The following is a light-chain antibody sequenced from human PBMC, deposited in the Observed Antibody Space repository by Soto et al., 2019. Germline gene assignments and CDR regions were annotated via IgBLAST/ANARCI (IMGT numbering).Light chain of an antibody. J-gene: IGKJ4*01. CDR3: QQYNNWPLT. CDR2: GAS. V-gene: IGKV3-15*01. CDR1: QSVNSN. Sequence: EIVMTQSPATLSVSPGERATLSCRASQSVNSNLAWYQQKPGQAPRLLIYGASTRATGIPARFSGSGSGTDFTLTITSLQSEDFTIYYCQQYNNWPLTVGGGTKVEIK.